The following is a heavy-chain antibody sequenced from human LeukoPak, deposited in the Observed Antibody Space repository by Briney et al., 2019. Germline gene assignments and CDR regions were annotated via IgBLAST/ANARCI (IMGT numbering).Heavy chain of an antibody. V-gene: IGHV3-73*01. D-gene: IGHD3-16*01. J-gene: IGHJ6*02. CDR3: ARLPEPLDYDLRGMDV. CDR2: IRSKANSYAT. CDR1: GFTFSGSA. Sequence: PGGSLRLSCATSGFTFSGSAMHWVRQASGKGLEWVGRIRSKANSYATAYAASVKGRFTISRDDSKNTAYLQMNSLKTEDTAVYYCARLPEPLDYDLRGMDVWGQGTTVTVSS.